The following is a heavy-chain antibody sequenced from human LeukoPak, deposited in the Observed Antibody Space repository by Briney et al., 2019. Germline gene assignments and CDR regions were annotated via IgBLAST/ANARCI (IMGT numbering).Heavy chain of an antibody. D-gene: IGHD3-3*01. V-gene: IGHV3-30*02. CDR2: IRYDGSNK. Sequence: GRSLRLSCAASGFTFSSYGMHWVRQAPGKGLEWVAFIRYDGSNKYYADSVKGRLTISRDNSKNTLYLQMNSLRAEDTAVYYCAKDREFAIFGVVSISGFDYWGQGTLVTVSS. CDR3: AKDREFAIFGVVSISGFDY. CDR1: GFTFSSYG. J-gene: IGHJ4*02.